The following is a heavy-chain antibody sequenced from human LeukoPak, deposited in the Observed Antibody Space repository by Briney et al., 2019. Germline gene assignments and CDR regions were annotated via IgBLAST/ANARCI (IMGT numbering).Heavy chain of an antibody. CDR2: ISSSSSYI. Sequence: PGGSLRLSCAASGFTFSSYSMNWVRQAPGKGLEWVSSISSSSSYIYYADSVKGRFTISRDNAKNSLYLQMNSLRAEDTAVYYCARDPIGTHFDILTGYYNVVYYFDYWGQGTLVTVSS. J-gene: IGHJ4*02. D-gene: IGHD3-9*01. CDR1: GFTFSSYS. CDR3: ARDPIGTHFDILTGYYNVVYYFDY. V-gene: IGHV3-21*01.